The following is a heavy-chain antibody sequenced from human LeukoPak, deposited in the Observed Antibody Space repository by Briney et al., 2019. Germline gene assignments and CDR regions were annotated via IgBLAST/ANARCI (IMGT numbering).Heavy chain of an antibody. Sequence: GASLRLSCAASGFTFSSYAMHWVRQAPGKGLEWVAVISYDGSNKYYADSVKGRFTISRDNSKNTLYLQMNSLRAEDTAVYYCARDLSFVASAFDIWGQGTMVTVSS. CDR1: GFTFSSYA. J-gene: IGHJ3*02. CDR2: ISYDGSNK. CDR3: ARDLSFVASAFDI. D-gene: IGHD3-3*02. V-gene: IGHV3-30-3*01.